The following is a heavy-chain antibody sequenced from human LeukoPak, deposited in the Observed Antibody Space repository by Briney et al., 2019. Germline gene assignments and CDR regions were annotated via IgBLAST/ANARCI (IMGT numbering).Heavy chain of an antibody. V-gene: IGHV3-74*01. J-gene: IGHJ3*01. Sequence: LSGGSLRLSCAATGFTFGNSWVHWVRHAPGKGLVWVSLINADGSTATYADSVKGRFTISRDNARNTLSLQMNSLTIEDTAVYYCVVVVEPPDSDGFDVWGQGTMITVSS. CDR1: GFTFGNSW. CDR2: INADGSTA. D-gene: IGHD1-14*01. CDR3: VVVVEPPDSDGFDV.